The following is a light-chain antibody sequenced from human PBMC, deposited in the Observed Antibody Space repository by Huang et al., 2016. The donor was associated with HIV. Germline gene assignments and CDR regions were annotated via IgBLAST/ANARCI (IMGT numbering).Light chain of an antibody. CDR1: QRVSSN. V-gene: IGKV3-15*01. CDR2: GAS. CDR3: QQYNNWLTWT. Sequence: EIVMTQSPATLSVSPGERATLSCRASQRVSSNLAWYQQKPAQAPRLLSYGASTRATGIPARFSGSGSGTEFTLTISSLQSEDFAVYYCQQYNNWLTWTFGQGTKVEIK. J-gene: IGKJ1*01.